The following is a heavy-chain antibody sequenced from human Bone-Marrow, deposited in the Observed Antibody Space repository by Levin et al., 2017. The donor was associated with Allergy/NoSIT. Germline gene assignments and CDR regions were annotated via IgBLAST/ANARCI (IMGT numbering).Heavy chain of an antibody. J-gene: IGHJ3*02. CDR3: ARDVGSGSYYRRLTAFDI. CDR2: IYYSGST. Sequence: SQTLSLTCTVSGGSISSYYWSWIRQPPGKGLEWIGYIYYSGSTNYNPSLKSRVTISVDTSKNQFSLKLSSVTAADTAVYYCARDVGSGSYYRRLTAFDIWGQGTMVTVSS. D-gene: IGHD3-10*01. CDR1: GGSISSYY. V-gene: IGHV4-59*01.